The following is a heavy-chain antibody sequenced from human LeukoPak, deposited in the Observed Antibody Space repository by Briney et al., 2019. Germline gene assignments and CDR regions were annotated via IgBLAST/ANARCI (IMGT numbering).Heavy chain of an antibody. D-gene: IGHD6-13*01. Sequence: GGALRLSCAASGFTFSSYGMHWVRQAPGKGLEWVAVIWYDRSKKFYADSVKGRFTISIDNSKNTLYLQMNSLRAEETAVYYCARDRAAADLDYWGKGTLVTVSS. J-gene: IGHJ4*02. CDR1: GFTFSSYG. CDR3: ARDRAAADLDY. CDR2: IWYDRSKK. V-gene: IGHV3-33*01.